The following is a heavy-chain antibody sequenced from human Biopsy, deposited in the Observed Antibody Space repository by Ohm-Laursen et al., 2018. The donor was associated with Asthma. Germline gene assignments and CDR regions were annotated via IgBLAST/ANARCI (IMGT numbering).Heavy chain of an antibody. CDR1: GYTFISYA. Sequence: SVEVSCKASGYTFISYAIHWVRQAPGQRLEWMGWINAGNGNTKYSQKFQGRVTITRDTSASTAYMELSGLRSEDTAVYYCARTYYDFLTGQVKDVFGVWGQGTMVTVSS. CDR3: ARTYYDFLTGQVKDVFGV. J-gene: IGHJ3*01. CDR2: INAGNGNT. D-gene: IGHD3-9*01. V-gene: IGHV1-3*01.